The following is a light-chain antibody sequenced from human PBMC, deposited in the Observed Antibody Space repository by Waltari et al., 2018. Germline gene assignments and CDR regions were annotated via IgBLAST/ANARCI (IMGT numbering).Light chain of an antibody. CDR1: QSVSDY. CDR3: QQRSNWPIS. V-gene: IGKV3-11*01. J-gene: IGKJ5*01. Sequence: EIVLTQSPATLSLSPGERATLSCRASQSVSDYLAWYQQKPGQAPRLLISAAANRATGIPAMFSGSGSGTDCTLTISILEPEDCAVYYCQQRSNWPISFGQGTRLEIK. CDR2: AAA.